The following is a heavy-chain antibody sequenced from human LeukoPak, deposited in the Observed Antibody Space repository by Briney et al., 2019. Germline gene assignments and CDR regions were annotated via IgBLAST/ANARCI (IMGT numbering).Heavy chain of an antibody. D-gene: IGHD3-22*01. CDR3: AKSPRYDSSGLVDY. CDR2: ISSSSSYI. CDR1: GFTFSSYS. J-gene: IGHJ4*02. Sequence: GGSLRLSCAASGFTFSSYSMNWVRQAPGKGLEWVSSISSSSSYIYYADSVKGRFTISRDNSKNTLYLQMNSLRAEDTAVYYCAKSPRYDSSGLVDYWGQGTLVTVSS. V-gene: IGHV3-21*01.